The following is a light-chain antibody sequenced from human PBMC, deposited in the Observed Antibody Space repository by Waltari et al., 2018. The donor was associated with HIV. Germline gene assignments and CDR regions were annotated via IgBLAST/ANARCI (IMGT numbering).Light chain of an antibody. CDR1: QSVSRN. CDR3: QQYNIWPPLT. V-gene: IGKV3-15*01. Sequence: DIVMMQSPGTLSVSPGERATLSCRASQSVSRNLAWYQQKPGQPPRLLIYGASTRATGIPARFRATGSGTEFTLTISSLQSEDFAVYYCQQYNIWPPLTFGGGTKVEMK. CDR2: GAS. J-gene: IGKJ4*01.